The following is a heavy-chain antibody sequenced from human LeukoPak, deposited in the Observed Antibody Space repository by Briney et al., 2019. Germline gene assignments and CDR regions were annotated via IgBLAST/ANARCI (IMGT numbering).Heavy chain of an antibody. CDR3: ARPPHSSRPQRTF. CDR2: ISSSGSTI. D-gene: IGHD6-13*01. Sequence: GGSLSLSCAASGFTFSSYATSWIRQAPGKGLEWVSYISSSGSTIYYADSVKGRFTISRDNAKNSLYLQMNSLRAEDTAVYYCARPPHSSRPQRTFWGQGTMVTVSS. CDR1: GFTFSSYA. J-gene: IGHJ3*01. V-gene: IGHV3-11*01.